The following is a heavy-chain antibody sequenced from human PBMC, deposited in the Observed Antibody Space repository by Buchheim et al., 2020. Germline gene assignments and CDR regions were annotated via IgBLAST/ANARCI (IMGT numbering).Heavy chain of an antibody. CDR2: INTGNANT. CDR3: ARDSYYDSSGYYYTTLGGYFDY. J-gene: IGHJ4*02. CDR1: GYTFTTYA. V-gene: IGHV1-3*04. D-gene: IGHD3-22*01. Sequence: QVQLVQSGAEVKKPGASVKVSCKASGYTFTTYAMHWVRQAPGQRLEWMGWINTGNANTKYSQKFQGRVTFTRDTSASTAYMELSSLRFEDKAVYYCARDSYYDSSGYYYTTLGGYFDYWGQGTL.